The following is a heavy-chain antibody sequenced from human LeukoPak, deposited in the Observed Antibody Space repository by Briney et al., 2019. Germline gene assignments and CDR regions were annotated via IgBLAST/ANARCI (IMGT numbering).Heavy chain of an antibody. Sequence: GGSLRLSCAASGFTFSSYGMSWVRQAPGKGLEWVSVVSGSGSNTYYADSVKGRFTISRDNSKNTLYLQMNSLRAEDTAVYYCAKFKYAGFDYYYYMDVWGKGTTVTISS. CDR1: GFTFSSYG. V-gene: IGHV3-23*01. J-gene: IGHJ6*03. CDR2: VSGSGSNT. D-gene: IGHD2-2*01. CDR3: AKFKYAGFDYYYYMDV.